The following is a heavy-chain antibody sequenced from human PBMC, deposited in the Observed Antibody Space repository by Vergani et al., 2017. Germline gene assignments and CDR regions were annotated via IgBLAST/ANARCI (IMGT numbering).Heavy chain of an antibody. CDR3: ASPLLRYFYYGMDV. CDR2: IYYSGST. Sequence: QLQLQESGPGLVKPSETLSLTCTVSGGSISSSSYYWGWIRQPPGKGLEWIGSIYYSGSTYYNPSLQSRVTISGDTSKNQFSLKLCSVTAADTAVYYCASPLLRYFYYGMDVWGQGTTVTVSS. CDR1: GGSISSSSYY. J-gene: IGHJ6*02. V-gene: IGHV4-39*01. D-gene: IGHD3-9*01.